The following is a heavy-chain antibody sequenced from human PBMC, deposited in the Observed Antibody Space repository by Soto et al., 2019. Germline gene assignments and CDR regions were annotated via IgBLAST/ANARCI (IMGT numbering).Heavy chain of an antibody. CDR1: GGSISSYY. CDR3: ARAYGGYADY. Sequence: SETLSLTCTVSGGSISSYYWSWIRQPPGKGLEWIGYIYYSGSTNYNPSLKSRVTISVDTSKNQFSLKLSSVTAADTAVYYCARAYGGYADYWGQRALVTVSX. D-gene: IGHD5-12*01. V-gene: IGHV4-59*01. CDR2: IYYSGST. J-gene: IGHJ4*02.